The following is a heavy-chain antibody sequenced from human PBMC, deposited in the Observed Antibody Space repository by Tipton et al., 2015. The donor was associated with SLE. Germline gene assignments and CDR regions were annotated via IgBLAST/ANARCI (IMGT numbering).Heavy chain of an antibody. V-gene: IGHV4-34*01. CDR3: ARTYGSGSYDY. CDR2: INHSGST. J-gene: IGHJ4*02. D-gene: IGHD3-10*01. Sequence: TLSLTCAVYGGSFSGYYWSWIRQPPGKGLEWIGEINHSGSTNYNPSLKSRVTISVGTSKNQFSLKLSSVTAADTAVYYCARTYGSGSYDYWGQGTLVTVSS. CDR1: GGSFSGYY.